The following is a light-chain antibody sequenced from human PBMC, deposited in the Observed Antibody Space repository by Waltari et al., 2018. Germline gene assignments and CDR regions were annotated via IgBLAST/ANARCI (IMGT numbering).Light chain of an antibody. CDR3: QVWASGTYI. J-gene: IGLJ1*01. Sequence: SYELTDSISLSVALGQTAKIACGGDKIGSKSVHWYQQKPGQPPIRVIYRDIRRPSGIPERFSGSNSGNTATLTISRAQVVDEADYFCQVWASGTYIFAGGTKLTVL. V-gene: IGLV3-9*01. CDR2: RDI. CDR1: KIGSKS.